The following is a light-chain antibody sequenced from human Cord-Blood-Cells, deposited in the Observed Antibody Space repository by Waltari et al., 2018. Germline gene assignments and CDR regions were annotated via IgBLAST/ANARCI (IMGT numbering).Light chain of an antibody. CDR3: CSYAGSYTV. V-gene: IGLV2-11*01. J-gene: IGLJ3*02. CDR1: SSDAGGYNY. CDR2: DVS. Sequence: QSALTQPRSVSGPPGQSVTISCPGPSSDAGGYNYAAWYQQHPGKAPNLMIYDVSKRPSGVPDRFSGSKSGNTASLTISGLQAEDEADYYCCSYAGSYTVFGGGTKLTVL.